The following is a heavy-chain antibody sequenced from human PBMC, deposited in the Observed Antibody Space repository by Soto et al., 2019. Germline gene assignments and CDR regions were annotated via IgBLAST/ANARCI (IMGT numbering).Heavy chain of an antibody. CDR1: GFTFSSYA. Sequence: PGGSLRLSCAASGFTFSSYAMSWVRQAPGKGLEWVSAISGSGGSTYYADSVKGRFTISRDNSKNTLYLQMNSLRAEDTAVYYCAKDQGQQLVRSSNALDIWGQGTMVTVSS. V-gene: IGHV3-23*01. CDR3: AKDQGQQLVRSSNALDI. J-gene: IGHJ3*02. D-gene: IGHD6-13*01. CDR2: ISGSGGST.